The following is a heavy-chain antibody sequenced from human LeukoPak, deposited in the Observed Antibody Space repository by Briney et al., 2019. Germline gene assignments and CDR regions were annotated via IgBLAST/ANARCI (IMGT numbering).Heavy chain of an antibody. D-gene: IGHD3-22*01. CDR1: GFTFSSYA. CDR3: ARGVHYYDSSGPLDY. J-gene: IGHJ4*02. CDR2: ISYDGSNK. Sequence: GGSLRLSCAASGFTFSSYAMHWVRQAPGKGLEWVAVISYDGSNKYYADSVKGRFTISRDNSKNTLYLQMNSLRAEDTAVYYCARGVHYYDSSGPLDYWGQGTLVTVSS. V-gene: IGHV3-30-3*01.